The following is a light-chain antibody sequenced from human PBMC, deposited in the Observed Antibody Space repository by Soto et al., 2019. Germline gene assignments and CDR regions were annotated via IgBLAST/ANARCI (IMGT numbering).Light chain of an antibody. CDR3: QQTYSTLNS. CDR2: TAS. V-gene: IGKV1-39*01. J-gene: IGKJ2*03. CDR1: QNIRTY. Sequence: DIPVTQSPSSLSASVGDRVTITCRASQNIRTYLNWYQQRPGKPPKLLIHTASTLQSGVPSRFSGSGSGTDFTLTISSLQPEDFATYYCQQTYSTLNSFGQGTKVEIK.